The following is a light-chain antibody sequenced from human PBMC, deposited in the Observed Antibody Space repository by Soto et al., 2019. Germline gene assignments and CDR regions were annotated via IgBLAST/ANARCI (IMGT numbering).Light chain of an antibody. CDR3: QQLNSYPPA. Sequence: IQLTQSPSSLSASVGDRVTITCRASQGISSYLAWYQQKPGKAPKLLIYAASTLQSGVPSRFSGSGSGTDFTLTISSLQPEYFATYYCQQLNSYPPAFGPGTKVDIK. V-gene: IGKV1-9*01. CDR1: QGISSY. CDR2: AAS. J-gene: IGKJ3*01.